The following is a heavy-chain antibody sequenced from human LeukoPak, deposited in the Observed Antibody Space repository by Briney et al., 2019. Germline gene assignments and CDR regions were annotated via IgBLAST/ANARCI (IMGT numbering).Heavy chain of an antibody. J-gene: IGHJ2*01. CDR1: GFTFSTYW. CDR2: MSYDGSNK. V-gene: IGHV3-30-3*01. D-gene: IGHD1-7*01. CDR3: ARGPGELPCDI. Sequence: QPGGSLRLSCSASGFTFSTYWMSWVRQAPGKGLEWVAVMSYDGSNKYYADSVKGRFTISRDNSKNTLYLQMNSLRAEDTAVYYCARGPGELPCDIWGRGTLVTVSS.